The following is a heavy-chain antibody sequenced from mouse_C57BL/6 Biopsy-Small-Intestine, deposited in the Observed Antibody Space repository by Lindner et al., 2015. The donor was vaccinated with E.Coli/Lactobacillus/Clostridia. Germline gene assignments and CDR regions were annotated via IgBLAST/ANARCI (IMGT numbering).Heavy chain of an antibody. CDR1: GYTFSSYT. CDR3: ARSYYGSSSYAMDY. V-gene: IGHV1-4*01. J-gene: IGHJ4*01. CDR2: INPSSDYT. D-gene: IGHD1-1*01. Sequence: VQLQESGAELARPGASVKMSCTASGYTFSSYTIHWVKQRPGQGLEWIGYINPSSDYTKYNQKFKDKATLTADKSSSTAYMQLSSLTSEDSAVYYCARSYYGSSSYAMDYWGQGTSVTVSS.